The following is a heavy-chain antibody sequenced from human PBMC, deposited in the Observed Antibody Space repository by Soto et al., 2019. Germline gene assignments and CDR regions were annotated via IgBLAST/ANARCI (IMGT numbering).Heavy chain of an antibody. V-gene: IGHV3-9*01. D-gene: IGHD5-12*01. J-gene: IGHJ5*02. CDR1: GFTFDDYA. CDR3: AKEIGGGMATGGWFDP. CDR2: ISWNSGSI. Sequence: EVQLVESGGGLVQPGRSLRLSCAASGFTFDDYAMHWVRQAPGKGLEWVSGISWNSGSIGYADSVKGRFTISRDNAKNSLYLQMNSLRAEDTGLYYCAKEIGGGMATGGWFDPWGQGTLVTVSS.